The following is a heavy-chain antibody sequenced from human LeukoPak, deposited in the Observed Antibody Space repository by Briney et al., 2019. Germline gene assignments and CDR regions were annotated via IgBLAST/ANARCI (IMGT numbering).Heavy chain of an antibody. Sequence: SVKVSCKASGGTFSSYAISWVRQAPGQGLEWVGGIIPIFGTANYAQKFQGRVTITADEATSTAYMELSSLRSEDTAVYYCARDRCGGDCYSCNNWFDPWGQGTLVTVSS. J-gene: IGHJ5*02. CDR3: ARDRCGGDCYSCNNWFDP. D-gene: IGHD2-21*02. CDR1: GGTFSSYA. CDR2: IIPIFGTA. V-gene: IGHV1-69*13.